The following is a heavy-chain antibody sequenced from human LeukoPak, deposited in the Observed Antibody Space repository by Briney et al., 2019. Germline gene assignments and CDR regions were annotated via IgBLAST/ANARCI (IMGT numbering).Heavy chain of an antibody. CDR1: GFTFSSYW. D-gene: IGHD3-10*01. CDR2: IRSDGSST. CDR3: ARASGSGRRYPFDY. V-gene: IGHV3-74*01. J-gene: IGHJ4*02. Sequence: GGSLRLSCAASGFTFSSYWMHWVRQAPGKGLVWVSHIRSDGSSTNYADSVKGRFTISRDNAKSTLYLQMNSLRAGDTAVYYCARASGSGRRYPFDYWGQGTLVTVSS.